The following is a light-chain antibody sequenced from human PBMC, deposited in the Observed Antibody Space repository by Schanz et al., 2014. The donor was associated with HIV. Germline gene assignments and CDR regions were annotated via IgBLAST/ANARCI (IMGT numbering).Light chain of an antibody. Sequence: QSVLTQPPSASGSPGQSVNISCPGTTSDVGGYYYVSWYQQHPGKAPKLMIYDVSKRPSGVPDRFSGSKSGTAASLAISGVQAEDEADYYCAAWDDSLNVPVFGGGTKLTVL. V-gene: IGLV2-8*01. CDR1: TSDVGGYYY. CDR2: DVS. J-gene: IGLJ2*01. CDR3: AAWDDSLNVPV.